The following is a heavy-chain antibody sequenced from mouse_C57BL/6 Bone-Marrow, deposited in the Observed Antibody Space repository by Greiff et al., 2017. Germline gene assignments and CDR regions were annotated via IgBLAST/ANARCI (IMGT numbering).Heavy chain of an antibody. J-gene: IGHJ1*03. CDR2: IWRGGST. D-gene: IGHD1-1*01. V-gene: IGHV2-5*01. CDR3: AKNRDGSSYWYFDV. Sequence: VKLMESGPGLVQPSQSLSKTCTVSGFSLTSYGVHWVRQSPGKGLEWLGVIWRGGSTDYNAAFMSRLSITKDNSKSQVFFKMNSLQADDTAIYYCAKNRDGSSYWYFDVWGTGTTVTVSS. CDR1: GFSLTSYG.